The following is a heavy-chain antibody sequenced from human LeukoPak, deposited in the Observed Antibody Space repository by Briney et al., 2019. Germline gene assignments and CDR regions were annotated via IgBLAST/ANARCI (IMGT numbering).Heavy chain of an antibody. CDR2: IKQDGSEK. Sequence: GGSLRLSCAASGFTFSSYWMSWVRQAPGKGLEWVANIKQDGSEKYYVDSVKGRFTISRDNAKNSLYLQMNSLRAEDTAVYYCAREIGPRQLHLWGSAFDYWGQGTLVTASS. CDR3: AREIGPRQLHLWGSAFDY. V-gene: IGHV3-7*01. J-gene: IGHJ4*02. D-gene: IGHD5-18*01. CDR1: GFTFSSYW.